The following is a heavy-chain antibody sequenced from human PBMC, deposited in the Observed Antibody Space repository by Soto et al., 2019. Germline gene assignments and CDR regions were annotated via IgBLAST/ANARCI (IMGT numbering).Heavy chain of an antibody. V-gene: IGHV4-59*01. Sequence: PSETLSLTCSVSGASISSYYWTWIRQPPGGGLEWIGYMHHTQGTNDNPSLRGRVHMSIDTSMNQFSLRLPSVTAADTAVYYCASARFGAYFDWLDRWGRGTRGIVSS. J-gene: IGHJ5*02. D-gene: IGHD3-9*01. CDR1: GASISSYY. CDR2: MHHTQGT. CDR3: ASARFGAYFDWLDR.